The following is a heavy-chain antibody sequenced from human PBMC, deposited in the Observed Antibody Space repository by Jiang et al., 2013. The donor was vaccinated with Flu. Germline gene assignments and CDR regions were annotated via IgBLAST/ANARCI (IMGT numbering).Heavy chain of an antibody. D-gene: IGHD2-21*02. J-gene: IGHJ4*02. V-gene: IGHV5-51*01. CDR2: IYPGDSDV. Sequence: GAEVKKPGDSLKISCQGSGYIFANNWIGWVRQLPGKGLEWMGVIYPGDSDVKYSPSFQGHITISADQSFSTTFLQWTSLKASDTATYYCARGQCIGDCLFDYWGQGTLVTVSS. CDR3: ARGQCIGDCLFDY. CDR1: GYIFANNW.